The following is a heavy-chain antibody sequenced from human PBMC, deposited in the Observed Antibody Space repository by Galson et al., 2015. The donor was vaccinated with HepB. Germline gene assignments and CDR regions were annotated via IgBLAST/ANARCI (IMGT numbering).Heavy chain of an antibody. CDR2: ISYDGSNK. Sequence: SLRLSCAASGFTFSSYGMHWVRQAPGKGLEWVAVISYDGSNKYYADSVKGRFTISRDNSKNTLYLQMNSLRAEDTAVYYCAKDGRVGATLCYFDYWGQGTLVTVSS. CDR1: GFTFSSYG. CDR3: AKDGRVGATLCYFDY. J-gene: IGHJ4*02. V-gene: IGHV3-30*18. D-gene: IGHD1-26*01.